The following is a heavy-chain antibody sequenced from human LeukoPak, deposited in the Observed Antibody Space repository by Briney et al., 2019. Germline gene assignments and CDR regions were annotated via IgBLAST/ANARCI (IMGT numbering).Heavy chain of an antibody. J-gene: IGHJ4*02. CDR2: IYYSGST. Sequence: GSLRLSCAASGFTFRNYWMSWVRQAPGKGLEWIGSIYYSGSTYYNPSLKSRVTISVDTSKNQFSLKLSSVTAADTAVYYCARYAPGDCSSTSCWGFDYWGQGTLVTVSS. D-gene: IGHD2-2*01. CDR3: ARYAPGDCSSTSCWGFDY. CDR1: GFTFRNYW. V-gene: IGHV4-39*01.